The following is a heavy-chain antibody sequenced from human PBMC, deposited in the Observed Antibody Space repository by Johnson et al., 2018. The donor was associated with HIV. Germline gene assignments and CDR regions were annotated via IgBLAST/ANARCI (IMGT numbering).Heavy chain of an antibody. Sequence: VQLVESGGGVVQPGRSLRLSCAASGFTFSSYAMHWVRQAPGKGLEWVSYLSSSGSTLYYADSVKGRFTISRDNAKNSLYLQMKSLRAEDTAVYYCATGRASVWGQGTMVTVSS. CDR1: GFTFSSYA. V-gene: IGHV3-48*04. J-gene: IGHJ3*01. CDR2: LSSSGSTL. CDR3: ATGRASV.